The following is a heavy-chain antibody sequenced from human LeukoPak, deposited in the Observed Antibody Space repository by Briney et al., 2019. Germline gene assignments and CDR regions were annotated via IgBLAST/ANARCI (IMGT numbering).Heavy chain of an antibody. V-gene: IGHV3-23*01. CDR3: AKDSGGYNISPEDH. Sequence: GGSLRLSCAASGFSFSGYAMSWVRQSPGKGLEWVSAISGSGATPSYADSVKGRFTISRDNSKSPVDLQMNSLRDEDTAVYYCAKDSGGYNISPEDHWGQGTLVTVSS. J-gene: IGHJ4*02. CDR1: GFSFSGYA. D-gene: IGHD3-10*01. CDR2: ISGSGATP.